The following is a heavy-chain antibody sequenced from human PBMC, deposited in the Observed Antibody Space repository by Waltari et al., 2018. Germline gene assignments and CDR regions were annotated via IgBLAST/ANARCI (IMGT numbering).Heavy chain of an antibody. V-gene: IGHV3-23*01. D-gene: IGHD4-17*01. CDR1: GFTFSGYA. J-gene: IGHJ2*01. Sequence: EVQLLESGGGLVQPGGSLGLSCAASGFTFSGYAMPWVCEAPGKGLEWGSAISGSGGSTYYADSVKGRFTISRDNSKNTLYLQMNSLRAEDTAVYYCAGYGDYVRYWYFDLWGRGTLVTVSS. CDR3: AGYGDYVRYWYFDL. CDR2: ISGSGGST.